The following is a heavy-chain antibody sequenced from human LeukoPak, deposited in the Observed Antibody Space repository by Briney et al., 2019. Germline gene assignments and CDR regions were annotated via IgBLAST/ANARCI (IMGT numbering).Heavy chain of an antibody. CDR1: GGSISSRSYY. Sequence: SETLSLTCTVSGGSISSRSYYWGWIRQPPGKGLEWIGSIYYSGSTYYNPSLQSRVTISVDTSKNQFSLKLSSVTAADTAVYYCARREVHYDRSGYQTYYFDYWGQGTLVTVSS. CDR3: ARREVHYDRSGYQTYYFDY. CDR2: IYYSGST. J-gene: IGHJ4*02. V-gene: IGHV4-39*01. D-gene: IGHD3-22*01.